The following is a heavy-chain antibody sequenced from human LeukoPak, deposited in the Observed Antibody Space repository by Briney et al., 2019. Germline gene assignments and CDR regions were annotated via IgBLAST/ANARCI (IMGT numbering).Heavy chain of an antibody. Sequence: PSETLSLTCAVYGGSFSGHYWSWIRQPPGKGLEWIGDINHSGSTNYNPSLKSRVTISVDTSKNQFSLKLSSVTAADTAVYYCARRGVYYDSSGYHYYFDYWGQGTLVTVSS. CDR2: INHSGST. CDR1: GGSFSGHY. V-gene: IGHV4-34*01. CDR3: ARRGVYYDSSGYHYYFDY. D-gene: IGHD3-22*01. J-gene: IGHJ4*02.